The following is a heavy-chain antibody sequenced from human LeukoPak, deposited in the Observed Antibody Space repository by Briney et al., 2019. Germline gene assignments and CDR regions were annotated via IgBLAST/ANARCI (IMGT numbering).Heavy chain of an antibody. CDR1: GGSFSGYY. CDR3: ARRAARPRVYYYYYYYMDV. D-gene: IGHD6-6*01. CDR2: INHSGST. J-gene: IGHJ6*03. Sequence: SETLSLTCAVYGGSFSGYYWSWIRQPPGKGLEWIGEINHSGSTNYNPSLKSRVTISVDTSKNQFSLKLSSVTAADTAVYYCARRAARPRVYYYYYYYMDVWGKGTTVTVSS. V-gene: IGHV4-34*01.